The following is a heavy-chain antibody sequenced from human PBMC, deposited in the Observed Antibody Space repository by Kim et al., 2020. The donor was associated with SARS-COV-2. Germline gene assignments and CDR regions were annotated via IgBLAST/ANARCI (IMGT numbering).Heavy chain of an antibody. J-gene: IGHJ4*02. CDR3: ARDRSLRRDGYNLD. V-gene: IGHV3-48*04. CDR2: ISSSSSTI. Sequence: GGSLRLSCAASGFTFSSYSMNWVRQAPGKGLEWVSYISSSSSTIYYADSVKGRFTISRDNAKNSLYLQMNSLRAEDTAVYYCARDRSLRRDGYNLDWGQGTLVTVSS. CDR1: GFTFSSYS. D-gene: IGHD5-12*01.